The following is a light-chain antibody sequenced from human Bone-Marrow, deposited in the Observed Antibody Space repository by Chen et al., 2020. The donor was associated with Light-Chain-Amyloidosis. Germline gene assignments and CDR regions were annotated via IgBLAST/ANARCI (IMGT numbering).Light chain of an antibody. V-gene: IGKV3-20*01. CDR3: QQYGTSPLT. J-gene: IGKJ4*01. CDR2: GSS. Sequence: EIVLTQSPGTLSLSPGEGANLSCRASQTISSNYLTWYQQKFGQAPRLLIYGSSSRATGIPDRFTGSGSGTAFPRHIHRLEPEDFAMYDCQQYGTSPLTFGGGTKVEIK. CDR1: QTISSNY.